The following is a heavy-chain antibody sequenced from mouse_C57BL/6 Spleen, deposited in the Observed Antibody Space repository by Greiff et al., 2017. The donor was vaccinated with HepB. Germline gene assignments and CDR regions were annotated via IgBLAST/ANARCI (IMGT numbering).Heavy chain of an antibody. D-gene: IGHD1-1*01. Sequence: QVQLQQSGPGLVQPSQSLSITCTVSGFSLTSYGVHWVRQSPGKGLEWLGVIWSGGSTDYNAAFISRLSISKDNSKSQVFFKMNSLQADDTAIHYCARNYYGSSKYFDVWGTGTTVTVSS. J-gene: IGHJ1*03. CDR2: IWSGGST. CDR1: GFSLTSYG. V-gene: IGHV2-2*01. CDR3: ARNYYGSSKYFDV.